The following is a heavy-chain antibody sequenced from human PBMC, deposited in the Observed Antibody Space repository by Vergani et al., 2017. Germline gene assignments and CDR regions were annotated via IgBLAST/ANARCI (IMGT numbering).Heavy chain of an antibody. J-gene: IGHJ4*02. CDR1: GGTFSSYT. CDR3: GAVAGDFDY. CDR2: IIPILGIA. Sequence: QVQLVQSGAEVKQPGSSVKVSCKASGGTFSSYTISWVRQAPGQGLEWMGRIIPILGIANYAQKFQGRVTMTAAESTSTAYMELRSLRSEDTAVYYCGAVAGDFDYWGQGTLVTVSS. D-gene: IGHD6-19*01. V-gene: IGHV1-69*02.